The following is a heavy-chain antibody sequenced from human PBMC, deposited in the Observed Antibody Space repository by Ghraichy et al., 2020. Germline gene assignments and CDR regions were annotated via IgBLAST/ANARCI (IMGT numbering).Heavy chain of an antibody. V-gene: IGHV4-39*01. D-gene: IGHD2-21*02. CDR2: IYYTGST. Sequence: SQTLSLTCTVSGASINSINQYWGWIRQPPGKGLEWMATIYYTGSTYYNPSLKSRLTISADASRNQFSLKVTSVTAADTAVYYCARHTAVTATRGFDFWGQGTLVTVSS. J-gene: IGHJ4*02. CDR1: GASINSINQY. CDR3: ARHTAVTATRGFDF.